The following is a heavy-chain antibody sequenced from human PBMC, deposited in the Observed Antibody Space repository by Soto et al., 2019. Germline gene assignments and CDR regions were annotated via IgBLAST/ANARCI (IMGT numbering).Heavy chain of an antibody. D-gene: IGHD3-22*01. CDR2: ISYDGSNK. CDR1: GFTFSSYG. Sequence: QVQLVESGGGVVQPGRSLRLSCAASGFTFSSYGMHWVRQAPGMGLEWVALISYDGSNKYYADSVKGRFSISRDNSKNPLYLQMNSLPPEDTAEDYCSKAHDSSRFSHFDYWGQGSLVTVSS. CDR3: SKAHDSSRFSHFDY. V-gene: IGHV3-30*18. J-gene: IGHJ4*02.